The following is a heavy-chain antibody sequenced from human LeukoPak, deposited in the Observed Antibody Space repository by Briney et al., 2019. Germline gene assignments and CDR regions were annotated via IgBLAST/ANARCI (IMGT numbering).Heavy chain of an antibody. Sequence: SETLSLTCTVSGGSISSGGYYWSWIRQHPGKGLEWIGYIYYSGSTYYNPSLKSRVTISVDTSKSQFSLKLSSVTAADTAVYYCARDIVYNYYMDVWGKGTTVTVSS. CDR1: GGSISSGGYY. J-gene: IGHJ6*03. D-gene: IGHD2-15*01. V-gene: IGHV4-31*03. CDR2: IYYSGST. CDR3: ARDIVYNYYMDV.